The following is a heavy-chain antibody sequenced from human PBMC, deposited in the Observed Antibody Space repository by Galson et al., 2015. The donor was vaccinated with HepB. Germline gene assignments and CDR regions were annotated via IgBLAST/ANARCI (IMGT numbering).Heavy chain of an antibody. D-gene: IGHD2-21*02. Sequence: SLRLSCAASGFTFSSYSMNWVRQAPGKGLEWVSYISSSSSTIYYADSVKGRFTISRDNAKNSLYLQMNSLRDEDTAVYYCASDGCGGDCYSAFDYWGQGTLVTVSS. CDR2: ISSSSSTI. CDR1: GFTFSSYS. V-gene: IGHV3-48*02. CDR3: ASDGCGGDCYSAFDY. J-gene: IGHJ4*02.